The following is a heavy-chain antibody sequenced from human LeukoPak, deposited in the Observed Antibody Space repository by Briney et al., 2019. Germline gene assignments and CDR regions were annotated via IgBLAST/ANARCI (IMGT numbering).Heavy chain of an antibody. CDR3: ARSKLVSGYYYFYGMDV. J-gene: IGHJ6*02. Sequence: KSSETLSLTCTVSGGSINSYYWSWIRQPPGKGLEWIGYIYYSGSTNYNPSLKSRVTISVDTSKNKFSLKLNSVTAADTAVYYCARSKLVSGYYYFYGMDVWGQGTTVTVSS. CDR1: GGSINSYY. D-gene: IGHD6-6*01. V-gene: IGHV4-59*08. CDR2: IYYSGST.